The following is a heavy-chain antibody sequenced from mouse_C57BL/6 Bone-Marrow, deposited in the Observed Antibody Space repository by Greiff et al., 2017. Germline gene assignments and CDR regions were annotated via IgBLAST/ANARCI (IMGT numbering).Heavy chain of an antibody. J-gene: IGHJ4*01. D-gene: IGHD1-1*01. CDR3: AVNYYGSSWDYYAMDY. CDR1: GYAFSSYW. V-gene: IGHV1-80*01. Sequence: VKLVESGAELVKPGASVKISCKASGYAFSSYWLNWVKQRSGKGLVWIGEFSPGDGVNNYNGQFQGKATLTADKTSSPAYMQLSSLTSEDSAVYFCAVNYYGSSWDYYAMDYWGQGTSVTVSS. CDR2: FSPGDGVN.